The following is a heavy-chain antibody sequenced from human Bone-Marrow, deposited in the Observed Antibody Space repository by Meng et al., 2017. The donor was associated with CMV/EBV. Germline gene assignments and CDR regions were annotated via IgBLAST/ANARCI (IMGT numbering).Heavy chain of an antibody. D-gene: IGHD3-10*01. Sequence: ASVKVSCKASGYTFTGYYMHWVRQAPGQGLEWMGWINPKSGGTNYAQKFQGRVTMTRDTSISTAYMELSRLRSDDTAVYYCARGLYYGSGSYYNPNFDYWGQGTLVTFSS. CDR2: INPKSGGT. V-gene: IGHV1-2*02. J-gene: IGHJ4*02. CDR3: ARGLYYGSGSYYNPNFDY. CDR1: GYTFTGYY.